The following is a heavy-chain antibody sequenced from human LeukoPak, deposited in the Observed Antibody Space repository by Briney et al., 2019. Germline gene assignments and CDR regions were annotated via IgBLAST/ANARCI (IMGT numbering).Heavy chain of an antibody. CDR2: ISGSGGST. CDR1: GFTFSSCA. Sequence: TGGSLRLSCAASGFTFSSCAMSGVRQAPGKGLEWVSAISGSGGSTYYADSVKGRFTISRDNSKNTLYLQMNSLRAEDTAVYYCAKGVYGDYEDAFDIWGQGTMVTVSS. CDR3: AKGVYGDYEDAFDI. J-gene: IGHJ3*02. V-gene: IGHV3-23*01. D-gene: IGHD4-17*01.